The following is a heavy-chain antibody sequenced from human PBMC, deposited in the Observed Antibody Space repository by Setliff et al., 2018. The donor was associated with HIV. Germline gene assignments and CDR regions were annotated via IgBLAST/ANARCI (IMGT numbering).Heavy chain of an antibody. CDR1: GFTVSSNY. V-gene: IGHV3-66*02. CDR3: ARSGVYDHFSGYFIRPFDY. D-gene: IGHD3-22*01. J-gene: IGHJ4*02. CDR2: IYSGGST. Sequence: GGSLRLSCAAAGFTVSSNYMSWVRQAPGKGLEWVSVIYSGGSTYYADSVKGRFTISRDNSKDTLYLQINSLRADDTAVYYCARSGVYDHFSGYFIRPFDYWGQGALVTVSS.